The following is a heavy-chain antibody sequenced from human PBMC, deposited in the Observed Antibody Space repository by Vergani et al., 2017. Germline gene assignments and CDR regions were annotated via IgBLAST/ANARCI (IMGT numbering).Heavy chain of an antibody. V-gene: IGHV4-39*07. J-gene: IGHJ3*02. D-gene: IGHD5-24*01. CDR3: ARTRDGYNYGAFDI. Sequence: QVQLQESGPGLVKPSETLSLTCTVSNDSVSNTFYYWGWIRQTPGKGLEWIGSIYYSGSTYYNPSLESRVTISVDTSKNQFSLKLSSVTAADTAVYYCARTRDGYNYGAFDIWGQGTMVTVSS. CDR2: IYYSGST. CDR1: NDSVSNTFYY.